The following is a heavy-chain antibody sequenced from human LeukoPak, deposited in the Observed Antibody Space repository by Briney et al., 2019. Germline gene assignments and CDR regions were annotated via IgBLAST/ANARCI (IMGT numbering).Heavy chain of an antibody. CDR3: ARVRLELLEYYYYMDV. J-gene: IGHJ6*03. D-gene: IGHD1-7*01. CDR1: GGSFSGYY. Sequence: SETLSLTCAVSGGSFSGYYWSWIRQSPVKGLEWIGEINHSGNTNYNPSLRSRVSILVDTSKNQFSLRLSSVTAADTAVYYCARVRLELLEYYYYMDVWDKGATVTGSS. CDR2: INHSGNT. V-gene: IGHV4-34*01.